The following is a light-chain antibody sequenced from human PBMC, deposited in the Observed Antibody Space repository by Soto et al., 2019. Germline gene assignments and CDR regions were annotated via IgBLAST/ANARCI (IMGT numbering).Light chain of an antibody. Sequence: EIVLTQSPGTLSLSPGERATLSCRASQSVSSSYLAWYQQKPGQAPRLLIYGASSRATGIPDRFSGSGSGTDFTLAISGLEPEDFAVYYGQQYGSSPQTFGQGTKVVIK. V-gene: IGKV3-20*01. J-gene: IGKJ1*01. CDR2: GAS. CDR3: QQYGSSPQT. CDR1: QSVSSSY.